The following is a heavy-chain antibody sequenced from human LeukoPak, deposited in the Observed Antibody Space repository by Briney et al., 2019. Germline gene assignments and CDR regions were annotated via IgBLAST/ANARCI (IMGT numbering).Heavy chain of an antibody. D-gene: IGHD6-13*01. J-gene: IGHJ4*02. V-gene: IGHV1-8*03. CDR3: ARVRGPSHSSSWLDGGRKTYYFDY. Sequence: GASVKVSCKASGGTFSSYDINWVRQATGQGLEWMGWMNPNSGNTGYAQKFQGRVTITRNTSISTAYMELSSLRSEDTAVYYCARVRGPSHSSSWLDGGRKTYYFDYWGQGTLVTVSS. CDR1: GGTFSSYD. CDR2: MNPNSGNT.